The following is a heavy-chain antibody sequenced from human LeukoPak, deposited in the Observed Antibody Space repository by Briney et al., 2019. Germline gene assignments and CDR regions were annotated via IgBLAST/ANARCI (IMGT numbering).Heavy chain of an antibody. V-gene: IGHV1-69*04. D-gene: IGHD5-12*01. CDR2: IIPFLGEV. J-gene: IGHJ5*02. Sequence: SVKVSCRAFGATLNIGHAFIWARQAPGQGLQWMGRIIPFLGEVNYAQNFQGRVSFTADKSTATMYMEMKSLRLDDTAIYYCSPCGHAYDWFGPWGQGTLVTVSS. CDR3: SPCGHAYDWFGP. CDR1: GATLNIGHA.